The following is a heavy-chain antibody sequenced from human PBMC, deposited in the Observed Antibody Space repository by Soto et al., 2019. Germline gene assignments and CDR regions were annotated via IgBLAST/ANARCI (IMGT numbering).Heavy chain of an antibody. D-gene: IGHD5-12*01. V-gene: IGHV4-39*01. Sequence: PSETLSLTCTVSGGSISSSSYCWGWIRQPPGKGLEWIGSIYYSGSTYYNPSLKSRVTISVDTSKNQFSLKLSSVTAADTAVYYCARRDGYNLGTDYWGQGTLVTVSS. CDR3: ARRDGYNLGTDY. J-gene: IGHJ4*02. CDR2: IYYSGST. CDR1: GGSISSSSYC.